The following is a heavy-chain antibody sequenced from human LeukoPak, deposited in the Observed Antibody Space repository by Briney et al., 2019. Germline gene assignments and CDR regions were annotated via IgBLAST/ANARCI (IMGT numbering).Heavy chain of an antibody. V-gene: IGHV3-48*01. Sequence: PGGSLRLSCAASGFTFNTYSMNWVRQAAGKGLEWVSYISSSSSTIYYTDSVKGRFTISRDNAKNSLYLQMNSLRAEDTAVYYCARETSYYDNRGYYFFDSWGQGTLVTVSS. CDR2: ISSSSSTI. CDR1: GFTFNTYS. J-gene: IGHJ4*02. D-gene: IGHD3-22*01. CDR3: ARETSYYDNRGYYFFDS.